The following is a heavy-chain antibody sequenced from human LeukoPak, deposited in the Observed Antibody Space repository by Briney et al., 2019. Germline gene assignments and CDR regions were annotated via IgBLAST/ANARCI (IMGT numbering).Heavy chain of an antibody. CDR3: AREFPGLLPTAPRGYYFDY. CDR2: ISTYNGNT. V-gene: IGHV1-18*01. J-gene: IGHJ4*02. Sequence: ASVKVSCKASGYTFPNYCITWVRQAPGQGLEWMGWISTYNGNTNYVQKLQGRVTMTTDTSTSTAYMELRSLRSDDTAVYYCAREFPGLLPTAPRGYYFDYWGQGTLVTVSS. CDR1: GYTFPNYC. D-gene: IGHD2-2*01.